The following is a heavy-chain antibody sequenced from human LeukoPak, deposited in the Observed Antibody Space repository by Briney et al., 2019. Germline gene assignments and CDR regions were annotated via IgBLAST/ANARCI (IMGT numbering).Heavy chain of an antibody. CDR3: ARGGVGYCSSTSCHPDY. V-gene: IGHV1-8*01. CDR1: GYTFTSYD. Sequence: PGASVKVSCKASGYTFTSYDINWVRQATGQGLEWMGWMNPNSGNTGYAQKFQGRVTMTRNTSISTAYMEMSSLRSDDTAVYYCARGGVGYCSSTSCHPDYWGQGTLVTVSS. CDR2: MNPNSGNT. D-gene: IGHD2-2*01. J-gene: IGHJ4*02.